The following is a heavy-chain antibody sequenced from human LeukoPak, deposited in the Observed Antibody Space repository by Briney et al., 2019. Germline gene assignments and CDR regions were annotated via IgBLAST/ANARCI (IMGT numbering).Heavy chain of an antibody. Sequence: GGSLRLPCAASGFTFSSYWMSWVRQAPGKGLEWVANIKQDGSEKYYVDSVKSRFTISRDNAKNSLYLQMNSLRAEDTALYYRARESRFWGDYYYGSGSYPPNYYYYYMDVWGKGTTVTVSS. CDR3: ARESRFWGDYYYGSGSYPPNYYYYYMDV. D-gene: IGHD3-10*01. CDR1: GFTFSSYW. J-gene: IGHJ6*03. CDR2: IKQDGSEK. V-gene: IGHV3-7*03.